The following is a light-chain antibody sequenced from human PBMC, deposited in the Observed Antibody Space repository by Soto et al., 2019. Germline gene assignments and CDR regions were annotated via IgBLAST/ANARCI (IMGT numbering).Light chain of an antibody. CDR3: QQYNTFWT. CDR2: DAS. V-gene: IGKV1-5*01. Sequence: DIQMTQSPSTPSASVGDRVTITCRASQSISSWLAWYQQKPGKATKLLIYDASSLESGVPSRFSGSGSGTEFILTISSLQPDDFATYYCQQYNTFWTFGQGTKVDIK. CDR1: QSISSW. J-gene: IGKJ1*01.